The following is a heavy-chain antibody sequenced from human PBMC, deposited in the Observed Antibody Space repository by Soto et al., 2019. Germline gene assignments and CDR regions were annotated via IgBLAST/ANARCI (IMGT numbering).Heavy chain of an antibody. D-gene: IGHD3-22*01. Sequence: QVQLVESGGGVVQPGRSLRLSCAASGFTFSSYGMHWVRQAPGKGLEWVAVIWYDGSNKYYADSVKGRFTISRDNSKNTLYLQMNSLRAEDTAVYYCAREVVPRYYFDYWGQGTLVTVSS. J-gene: IGHJ4*02. CDR2: IWYDGSNK. CDR1: GFTFSSYG. V-gene: IGHV3-33*01. CDR3: AREVVPRYYFDY.